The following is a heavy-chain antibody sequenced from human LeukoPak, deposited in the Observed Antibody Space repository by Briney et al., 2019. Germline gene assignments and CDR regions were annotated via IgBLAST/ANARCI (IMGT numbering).Heavy chain of an antibody. CDR1: GFTFSDYY. Sequence: GGSLRLSCAASGFTFSDYYMSWVRQAPGKGLEWVAHIKEDGGEKYHVDPVKGRFTISRDNAKNSLYLQMNSLRAEDTAMYYCVRDRGYCSGGTCYALWDYWGQGTLVTVSS. J-gene: IGHJ4*02. V-gene: IGHV3-7*01. CDR3: VRDRGYCSGGTCYALWDY. CDR2: IKEDGGEK. D-gene: IGHD2-15*01.